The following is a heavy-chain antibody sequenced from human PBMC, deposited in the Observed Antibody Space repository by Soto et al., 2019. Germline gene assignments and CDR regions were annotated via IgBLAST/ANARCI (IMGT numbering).Heavy chain of an antibody. D-gene: IGHD5-12*01. CDR1: GFTFRNYG. V-gene: IGHV3-33*01. J-gene: IGHJ4*02. Sequence: QVQLVESGGGVVQPGRSLRLSCAASGFTFRNYGMHWVRQAPGKGLEWMAMIWYDGSNKHYADSVKGRFTISRDNSKNTLYQQMNSLRDEDTAVYYCARGRDGYNPEYWGQGTLGTVSS. CDR2: IWYDGSNK. CDR3: ARGRDGYNPEY.